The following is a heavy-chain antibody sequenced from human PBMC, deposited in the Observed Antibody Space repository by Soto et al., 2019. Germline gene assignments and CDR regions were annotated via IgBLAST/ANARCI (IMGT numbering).Heavy chain of an antibody. CDR2: MNPNSGNT. J-gene: IGHJ3*02. V-gene: IGHV1-8*01. CDR1: GYTFTSYY. Sequence: ASVNVSCKSSGYTFTSYYINWGRQATGQGLEWMGWMNPNSGNTGYAQKFQGRVTMTRNTSISTAYMELSSLRSEDTAVYYCARAYYDSSGYYVVHAFDIWGQGTMVTVSS. D-gene: IGHD3-22*01. CDR3: ARAYYDSSGYYVVHAFDI.